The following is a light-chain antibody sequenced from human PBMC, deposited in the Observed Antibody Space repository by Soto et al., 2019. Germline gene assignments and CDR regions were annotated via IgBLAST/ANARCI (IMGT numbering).Light chain of an antibody. Sequence: EIVLTQSPATLSSSPGERATLACSVSQSVSSYLAWYQQKPGQAPRLLIYDASNRATGIPARFSGSGSGTDFTLTISRLEPEDFAVYYCQQRSNWRSTFGQGTRLEIK. J-gene: IGKJ5*01. CDR3: QQRSNWRST. CDR2: DAS. CDR1: QSVSSY. V-gene: IGKV3-11*01.